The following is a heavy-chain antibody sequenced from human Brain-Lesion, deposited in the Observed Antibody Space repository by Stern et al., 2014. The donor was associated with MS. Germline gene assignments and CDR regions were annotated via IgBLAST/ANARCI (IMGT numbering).Heavy chain of an antibody. D-gene: IGHD3-9*01. V-gene: IGHV1-69*01. J-gene: IGHJ6*02. CDR1: GGTFNVYA. CDR3: ARDGRHTDNYGLDV. CDR2: IIPVLGIP. Sequence: VQLVESGAEVKRPGSSVKVSCQASGGTFNVYAINWLRQAPGQGFEWIGGIIPVLGIPNYAQKFQGRVTITADGYTRTSSMHLNSLRSNDTAVYYCARDGRHTDNYGLDVWGQGTTVVVSS.